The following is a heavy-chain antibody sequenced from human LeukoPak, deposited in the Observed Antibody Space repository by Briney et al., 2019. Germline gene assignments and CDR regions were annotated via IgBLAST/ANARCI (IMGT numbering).Heavy chain of an antibody. CDR3: ARDFLVPAAPYNWFDP. Sequence: GATVKVSCKASGYTFTGYYMRWVRQAPGQGLEWMGRINPNSGGTNYAQKFQGRVTMTRDTSISTAYMELSRLRSDDTAVYYCARDFLVPAAPYNWFDPWGQGTLVTVSS. D-gene: IGHD2-2*01. CDR1: GYTFTGYY. J-gene: IGHJ5*02. CDR2: INPNSGGT. V-gene: IGHV1-2*06.